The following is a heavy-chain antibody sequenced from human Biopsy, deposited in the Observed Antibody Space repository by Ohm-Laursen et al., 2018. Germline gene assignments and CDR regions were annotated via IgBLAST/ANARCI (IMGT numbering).Heavy chain of an antibody. D-gene: IGHD3-10*01. J-gene: IGHJ3*02. CDR3: ATSTMVRSSGHAFDI. V-gene: IGHV3-33*08. CDR1: GFTFNNYG. Sequence: SLRLSCAASGFTFNNYGMHWVRQAPGKGLEWVAFIWYDGFNRYYADSVKGRFTISGDNSKNTLDLQMNSLRAEDTAVYYCATSTMVRSSGHAFDIWGQGTVVTVS. CDR2: IWYDGFNR.